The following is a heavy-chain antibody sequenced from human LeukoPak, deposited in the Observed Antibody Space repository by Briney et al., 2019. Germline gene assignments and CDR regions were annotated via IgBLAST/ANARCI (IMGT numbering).Heavy chain of an antibody. CDR2: INAGNGNR. CDR3: ARQITMIVVALNY. V-gene: IGHV1-3*01. Sequence: ASVKVSCKASGYTFTNYAMHWVRQAPGQRLEWMGWINAGNGNRKYSQEFQGRVTMTTDTSTSTAYMELRSLRSDDTAVYYCARQITMIVVALNYWGQGTLVTVSS. CDR1: GYTFTNYA. J-gene: IGHJ4*02. D-gene: IGHD3-22*01.